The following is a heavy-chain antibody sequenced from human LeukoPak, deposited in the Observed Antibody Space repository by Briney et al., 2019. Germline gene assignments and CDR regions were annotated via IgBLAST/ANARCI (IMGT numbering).Heavy chain of an antibody. CDR3: PRHGADGSGDY. Sequence: GESLKISCKGSGYSFTSYWIGWVRQISGKGPEWMGIIYPGASDTRYSPSFQGQVTISADKSISTAYLQWSSLKAADTAMSYCPRHGADGSGDYWGQGTLVTVSS. CDR1: GYSFTSYW. J-gene: IGHJ4*02. V-gene: IGHV5-51*01. D-gene: IGHD3-10*01. CDR2: IYPGASDT.